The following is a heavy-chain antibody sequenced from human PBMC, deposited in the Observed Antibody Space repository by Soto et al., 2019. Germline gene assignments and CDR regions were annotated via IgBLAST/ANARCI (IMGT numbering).Heavy chain of an antibody. D-gene: IGHD3-9*01. J-gene: IGHJ6*02. CDR3: ARVYFDWLAYYGMDV. V-gene: IGHV1-8*01. CDR2: MNPNTGYT. Sequence: GASVKVSCKASGYTVTGYDIHWVRQATGQGLEWMGWMNPNTGYTANAQKFQGRVTMTRNISISTVYMELSSLSSEDTAVYYCARVYFDWLAYYGMDVWGQGTTVTVSS. CDR1: GYTVTGYD.